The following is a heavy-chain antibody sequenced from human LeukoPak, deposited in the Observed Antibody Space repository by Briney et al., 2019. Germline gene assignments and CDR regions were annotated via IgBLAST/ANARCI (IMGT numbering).Heavy chain of an antibody. J-gene: IGHJ3*02. CDR1: GGSISSSSYY. CDR3: ARHEDIVVVPAAARGAFDI. Sequence: SETLSLTCTVSGGSISSSSYYWGWIRQPPGKGLERIGSIYYSGSTYYNPSLKSRVTISVDTSKNQFSLKLSSVTAADTAVYYCARHEDIVVVPAAARGAFDIWGQGTMVTVSS. V-gene: IGHV4-39*01. CDR2: IYYSGST. D-gene: IGHD2-2*01.